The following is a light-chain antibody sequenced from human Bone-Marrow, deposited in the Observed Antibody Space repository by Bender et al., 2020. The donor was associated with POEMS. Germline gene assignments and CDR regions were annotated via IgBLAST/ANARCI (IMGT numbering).Light chain of an antibody. Sequence: QSVLTQPPSVSGTPGQRVTISCSGSSSNIGRNLVYWYQHLPGTAPKLLIHRNNQRPSGVPDRFSGSKSGTSASLAISGLRSEDEADYYCCSYAGSTILYVFGTGTKVTVL. CDR1: SSNIGRNL. CDR3: CSYAGSTILYV. CDR2: RNN. J-gene: IGLJ1*01. V-gene: IGLV1-47*01.